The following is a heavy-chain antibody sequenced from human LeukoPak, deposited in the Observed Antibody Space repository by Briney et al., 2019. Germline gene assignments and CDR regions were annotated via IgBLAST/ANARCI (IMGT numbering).Heavy chain of an antibody. CDR1: GGSISSYY. CDR2: INHSGST. Sequence: SETLSLTCTVSGGSISSYYWSWIRQPPGKGLEWIGEINHSGSTNYSPSLKSRVTILVDTSKNQFSLKLSSVTAADTAVYYCAGSIAVAVLFDYWGQGTLVTVSS. CDR3: AGSIAVAVLFDY. J-gene: IGHJ4*02. D-gene: IGHD6-19*01. V-gene: IGHV4-34*01.